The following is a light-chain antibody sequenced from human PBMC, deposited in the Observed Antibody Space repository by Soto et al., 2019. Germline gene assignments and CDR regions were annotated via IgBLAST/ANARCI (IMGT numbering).Light chain of an antibody. Sequence: DIQMTQSPSSLSGSVGDRVTITCRASQSISSYLNWYQQKPGKAPKLLIYAASSLQSGVPSRFSGSGSGTDFTLTISSLQPEDFAAHYCQQSYSTPRTFGGGTKVEIK. J-gene: IGKJ4*01. CDR2: AAS. CDR1: QSISSY. CDR3: QQSYSTPRT. V-gene: IGKV1-39*01.